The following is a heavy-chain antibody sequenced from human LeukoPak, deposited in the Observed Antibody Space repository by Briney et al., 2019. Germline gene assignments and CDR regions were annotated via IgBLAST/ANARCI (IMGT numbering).Heavy chain of an antibody. CDR3: ARGSYYYYYMDV. CDR2: IIPIFGTA. V-gene: IGHV1-69*05. CDR1: GGTFSSYA. Sequence: RASVKVSCKASGGTFSSYAISWVRQAPGQGLEWMGGIIPIFGTANYAQKFQGRVTITTDEPTSTAYMELSSLRSEDTAVYYCARGSYYYYYMDVWGKGTTVTVSS. J-gene: IGHJ6*03.